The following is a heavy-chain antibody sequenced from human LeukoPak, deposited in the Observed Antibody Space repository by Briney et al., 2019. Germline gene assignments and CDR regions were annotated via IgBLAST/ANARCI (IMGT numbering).Heavy chain of an antibody. CDR1: GYTFTGYY. D-gene: IGHD3-22*01. J-gene: IGHJ4*02. CDR2: INPNSGAT. CDR3: ARGIHRYYYDSSGYYALYFEY. Sequence: GASVKVSCKTSGYTFTGYYMHWVRQAPGQGLEWMGWINPNSGATNHAQKFQGRVTMTRDTSIFTAYMELRRLRFDDTAVYYCARGIHRYYYDSSGYYALYFEYWGQGTLVTVSS. V-gene: IGHV1-2*02.